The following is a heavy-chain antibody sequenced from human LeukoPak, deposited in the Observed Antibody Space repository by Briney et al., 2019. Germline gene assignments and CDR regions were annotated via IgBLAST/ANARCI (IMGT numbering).Heavy chain of an antibody. CDR2: FDPEDGET. CDR3: ARDGIQNAFDI. J-gene: IGHJ3*02. Sequence: GASVKVSCKVSGYTLTDLSMHWVRQAPGKGLEWMGGFDPEDGETIYAQKFQGRVTMTRDTSTSTVYMELSSLRSEDTAVYYCARDGIQNAFDIWGQGTMVTVSS. V-gene: IGHV1-24*01. CDR1: GYTLTDLS. D-gene: IGHD1-14*01.